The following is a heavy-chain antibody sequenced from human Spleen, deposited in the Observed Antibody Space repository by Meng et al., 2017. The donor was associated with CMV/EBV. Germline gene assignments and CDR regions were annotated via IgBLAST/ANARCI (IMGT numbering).Heavy chain of an antibody. CDR3: ARDPITIFGVVPVDY. Sequence: GGSLRLSCAASGFTFSSYSMNWVRQAPGKGLEWVSFISSSSSSIYYADSVKGRFTISRDNAKNSLYLQMNSLRAEDTAVYYCARDPITIFGVVPVDYWGQGTLVTVSS. CDR2: ISSSSSSI. V-gene: IGHV3-48*04. J-gene: IGHJ4*02. D-gene: IGHD3-3*01. CDR1: GFTFSSYS.